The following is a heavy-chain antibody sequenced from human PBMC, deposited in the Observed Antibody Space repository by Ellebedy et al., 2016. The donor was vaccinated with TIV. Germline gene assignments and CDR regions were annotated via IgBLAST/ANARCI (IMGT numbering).Heavy chain of an antibody. CDR3: ARANRGVLDY. CDR1: GFTFSSYA. Sequence: PGGSLRLSCAASGFTFSSYAMTWVRQAPGKGLEWVSAISGSGDSTYYADSVKGRFTISRDNSKNTLFLQMKSLRAEDTAVYYCARANRGVLDYWGQGTLVTVSS. CDR2: ISGSGDST. D-gene: IGHD3-10*01. J-gene: IGHJ4*02. V-gene: IGHV3-23*01.